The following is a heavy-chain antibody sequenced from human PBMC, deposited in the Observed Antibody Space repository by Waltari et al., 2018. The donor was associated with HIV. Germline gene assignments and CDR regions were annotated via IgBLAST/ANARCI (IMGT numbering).Heavy chain of an antibody. CDR2: VYYTGST. CDR1: GRSISTRSFY. CDR3: ARHMISERGSYDILTGFDY. Sequence: QLQLQESGPGLVPPSETLSHTCSVPGRSISTRSFYWAWIPQAPGTGLEWIGSVYYTGSTFYNPSLESRLSVSVDTSKKEVSLRLSSVTAADTAVYYCARHMISERGSYDILTGFDYWGQGTLVTVSS. V-gene: IGHV4-39*01. J-gene: IGHJ4*02. D-gene: IGHD3-9*01.